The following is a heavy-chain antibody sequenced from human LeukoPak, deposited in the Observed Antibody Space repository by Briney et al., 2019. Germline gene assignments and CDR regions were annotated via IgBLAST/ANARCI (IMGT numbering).Heavy chain of an antibody. Sequence: SETLSLTCTVSGGSISSSSYYWGWIRQPPGKGLEWIGSIYYSGSTYYNPSLKSRVTISVDTSKNQFSLKLSSVTAADTAVYYCARHVGRIAAAAISEPFDYWGQGTLVTVSS. D-gene: IGHD6-13*01. CDR1: GGSISSSSYY. CDR3: ARHVGRIAAAAISEPFDY. V-gene: IGHV4-39*01. CDR2: IYYSGST. J-gene: IGHJ4*02.